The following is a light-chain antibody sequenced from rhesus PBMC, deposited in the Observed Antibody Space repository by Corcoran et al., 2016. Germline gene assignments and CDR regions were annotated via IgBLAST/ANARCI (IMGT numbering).Light chain of an antibody. CDR3: LQSSNWPFT. Sequence: EIVMTQSPATLALSPGERATLSCRASQSVSSYLAWYQQKTGQAPRLLIYGASSRATGIPDRVSGSGSGTGFTLPISSLEPEDVGVYFCLQSSNWPFTFGPGTKLDIK. CDR2: GAS. V-gene: IGKV3-24*04. J-gene: IGKJ3*01. CDR1: QSVSSY.